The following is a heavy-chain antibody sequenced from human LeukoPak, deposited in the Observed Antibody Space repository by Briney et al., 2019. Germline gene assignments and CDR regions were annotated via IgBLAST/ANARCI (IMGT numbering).Heavy chain of an antibody. CDR2: IYYSGST. Sequence: SETLSLTCTVSGGSISRYYWSWIRQPPGKGLEWIGYIYYSGSTNYNPSLKSRVTISLNTSKNQFSLKLSSVTAADTAVYYCARSPTKRVPEDYWGQGTLVTVSS. D-gene: IGHD2-2*01. J-gene: IGHJ4*02. CDR1: GGSISRYY. CDR3: ARSPTKRVPEDY. V-gene: IGHV4-59*01.